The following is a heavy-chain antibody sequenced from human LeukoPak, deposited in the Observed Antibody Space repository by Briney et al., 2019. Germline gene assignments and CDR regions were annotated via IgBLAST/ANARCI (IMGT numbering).Heavy chain of an antibody. CDR3: TTDPVYNWNVI. Sequence: PGGSLRLSCAASGFTFSNAWMSWVRQAPGKGLEWVGRIKTKTDGGTTDYAAPVKGRFTISRDDSKNTLYLQMNSLKTEDTAVYYCTTDPVYNWNVIWGQGTMVTVSS. J-gene: IGHJ3*02. CDR1: GFTFSNAW. CDR2: IKTKTDGGTT. V-gene: IGHV3-15*01. D-gene: IGHD1-1*01.